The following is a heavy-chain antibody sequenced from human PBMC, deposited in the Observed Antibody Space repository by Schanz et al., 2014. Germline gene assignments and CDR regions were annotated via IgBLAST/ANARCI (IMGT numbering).Heavy chain of an antibody. D-gene: IGHD3-9*01. CDR1: GYTFNDYF. CDR2: INPNNGAA. V-gene: IGHV1-2*06. Sequence: QVQLVQSGAEVKKSGASVKVSCKASGYTFNDYFMHWVRQAPGQGLEWMGRINPNNGAAKYVQKFQGRVTMTRDTSINTVYMELSRLRSDDTAVYYCARDYYDILTGYPYDTFDIWGQGTMVTVSS. CDR3: ARDYYDILTGYPYDTFDI. J-gene: IGHJ3*02.